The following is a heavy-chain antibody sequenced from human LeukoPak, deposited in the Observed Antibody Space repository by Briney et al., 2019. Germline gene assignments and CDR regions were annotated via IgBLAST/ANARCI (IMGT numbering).Heavy chain of an antibody. Sequence: SETLSLTCAVYGVSFSGYYWSWIRQPPGKGLEWIGEINHSGSTNYNPSLKSRVTISVDTSKNQFSLKLSSVTAADTAVYYCARAARDWGQGTLVTVSS. V-gene: IGHV4-34*01. CDR1: GVSFSGYY. CDR3: ARAARD. CDR2: INHSGST. J-gene: IGHJ4*02.